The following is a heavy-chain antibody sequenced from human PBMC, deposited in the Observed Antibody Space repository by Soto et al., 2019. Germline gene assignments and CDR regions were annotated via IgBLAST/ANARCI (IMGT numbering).Heavy chain of an antibody. CDR3: AKADTAMAWYFDL. V-gene: IGHV3-43*01. Sequence: EVQLVESGGVVVQPGGSLRLSCAASGFTFDDYTMHWVRQAPGKGLEWISLISWDGGSTYYADSVKGRFTISRDNSKNSLYLQMNSLRTEDTALYYCAKADTAMAWYFDLWGRGTLVTVSS. CDR2: ISWDGGST. J-gene: IGHJ2*01. D-gene: IGHD5-18*01. CDR1: GFTFDDYT.